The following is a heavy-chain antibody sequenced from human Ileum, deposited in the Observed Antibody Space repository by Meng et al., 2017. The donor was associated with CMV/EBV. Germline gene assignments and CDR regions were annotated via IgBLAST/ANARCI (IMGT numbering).Heavy chain of an antibody. Sequence: KTSGYAFANVLLSWVRQAPGQGLECMGWGDPDNGDTKYAQKFQGRVAMTADTSTSTAYLELRRLTSDDTAVYYCARHGVYSTGWFYWGQGTLVTVSS. CDR3: ARHGVYSTGWFY. CDR2: GDPDNGDT. D-gene: IGHD6-19*01. CDR1: GYAFANVL. V-gene: IGHV1-18*01. J-gene: IGHJ4*02.